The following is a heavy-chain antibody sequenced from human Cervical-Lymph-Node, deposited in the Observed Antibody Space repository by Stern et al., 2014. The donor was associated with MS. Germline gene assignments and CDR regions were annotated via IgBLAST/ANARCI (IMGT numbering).Heavy chain of an antibody. Sequence: VQLVESGSEVKKPGESLKISCKASRDSFTHSWIGWVRQMPGKGLEWMGIIFPADSDTKYSPSFEGHVTFSVDRSTSTAYLQWSSLKASDTAIYYCARHHGHSPTPFDSWGQGTRVTVSS. CDR2: IFPADSDT. V-gene: IGHV5-51*01. CDR3: ARHHGHSPTPFDS. CDR1: RDSFTHSW. D-gene: IGHD5-24*01. J-gene: IGHJ4*02.